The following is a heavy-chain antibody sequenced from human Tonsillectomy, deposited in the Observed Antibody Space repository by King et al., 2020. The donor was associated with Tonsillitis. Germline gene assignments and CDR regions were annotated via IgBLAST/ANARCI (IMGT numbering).Heavy chain of an antibody. CDR3: ARPVGLSARSDY. CDR2: IYPDDSDT. J-gene: IGHJ4*02. V-gene: IGHV5-51*01. Sequence: LQLVQSGAEVKKPGESLRISCKGSGYRFTSYWIGWVRQMPGNGLEWMGIIYPDDSDTRYSPSFQGQVTISVDKSISTAYLHRSSLKASDTAMYYCARPVGLSARSDYWGQGTLVTVSS. D-gene: IGHD1-26*01. CDR1: GYRFTSYW.